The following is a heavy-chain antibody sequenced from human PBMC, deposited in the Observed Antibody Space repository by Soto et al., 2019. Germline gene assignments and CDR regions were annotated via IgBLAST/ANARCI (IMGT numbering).Heavy chain of an antibody. D-gene: IGHD3-10*01. V-gene: IGHV3-72*01. CDR3: TTGGGFGELLS. CDR2: TKNKANSYTT. Sequence: EVQLVESGGGLVQPGGSLRLSCAASGFTFSDHYMDWVRQAPGKGLEWVGRTKNKANSYTTEYAASVKGRFTISRDDLKNPLYLQMNSLKSEDTAVYYCTTGGGFGELLSWGQGTLVTVSS. J-gene: IGHJ5*02. CDR1: GFTFSDHY.